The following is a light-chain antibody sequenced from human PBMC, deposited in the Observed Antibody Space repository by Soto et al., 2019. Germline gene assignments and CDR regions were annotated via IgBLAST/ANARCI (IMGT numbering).Light chain of an antibody. CDR2: KAS. J-gene: IGKJ1*01. CDR3: EHCDSYWT. Sequence: DIQMTQSPSTLSASVGDRVTITCRASQSISTSLAWYQQKPGKAPKVLIYKASSLESGVPSRFSGSGSGTEFTLNIISLQPNDFSTYYSEHCDSYWTFGQGTKVEI. V-gene: IGKV1-5*03. CDR1: QSISTS.